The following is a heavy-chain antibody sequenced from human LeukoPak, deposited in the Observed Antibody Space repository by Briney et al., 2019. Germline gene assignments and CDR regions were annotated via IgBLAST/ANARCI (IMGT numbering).Heavy chain of an antibody. CDR1: GGSISCGDYY. J-gene: IGHJ4*02. D-gene: IGHD1-26*01. CDR3: ARGRPYSGGYHLDY. Sequence: PSQTLSLTCTVSGGSISCGDYYWSWIRQPPGKGLKWIGYIFYSGNTYYNPSLKSRVTMSVDTSKNQFFLKLNSVTAADTAVYYCARGRPYSGGYHLDYWGQGTLVTVSP. V-gene: IGHV4-30-4*01. CDR2: IFYSGNT.